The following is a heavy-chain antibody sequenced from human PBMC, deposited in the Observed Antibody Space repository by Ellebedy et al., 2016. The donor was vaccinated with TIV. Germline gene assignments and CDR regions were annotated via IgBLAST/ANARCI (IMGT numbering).Heavy chain of an antibody. D-gene: IGHD6-19*01. CDR2: FDIVADRT. J-gene: IGHJ4*02. Sequence: GESLKISXEASGFPFSAYAMSWVRQAPGKGLEWVSGFDIVADRTYYIDSVRGRFTISRDNSKNTLYLQVNSLRAEDTAVYYCAREVSSGWYYFDNWGQGALVTVSS. CDR1: GFPFSAYA. V-gene: IGHV3-23*01. CDR3: AREVSSGWYYFDN.